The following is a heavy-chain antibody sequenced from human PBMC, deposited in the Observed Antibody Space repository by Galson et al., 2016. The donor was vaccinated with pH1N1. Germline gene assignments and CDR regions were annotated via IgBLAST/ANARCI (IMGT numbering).Heavy chain of an antibody. CDR2: INPSGGTT. J-gene: IGHJ6*02. Sequence: SVKVSCKASGYTFTSSYLHWVRQAPGQGLEWMGIINPSGGTTSYAQKFQGRVTMTRDTSTSTLYMELRSLRSDDTAVYYCARDEGFSRVWGQGTTVTVSS. D-gene: IGHD2/OR15-2a*01. CDR3: ARDEGFSRV. CDR1: GYTFTSSY. V-gene: IGHV1-46*01.